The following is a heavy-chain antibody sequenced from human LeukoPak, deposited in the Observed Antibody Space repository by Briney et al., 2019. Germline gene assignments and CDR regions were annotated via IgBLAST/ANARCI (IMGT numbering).Heavy chain of an antibody. D-gene: IGHD2/OR15-2a*01. CDR3: ARLRHIEYGTSTQYWYFDL. CDR1: GGSISTYY. CDR2: IYFDGRS. Sequence: PSETLSLTCTVSGGSISTYYWSWVRQSPGNGLEWIGYIYFDGRSKCDPSLKSRLTISVDTSNQFSLKLTSVTAADTAVYYCARLRHIEYGTSTQYWYFDLWGRGTLVTVSS. V-gene: IGHV4-59*08. J-gene: IGHJ2*01.